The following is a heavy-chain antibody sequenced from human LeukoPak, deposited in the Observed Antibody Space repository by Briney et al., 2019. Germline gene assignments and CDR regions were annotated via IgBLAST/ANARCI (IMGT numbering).Heavy chain of an antibody. CDR1: GGTFSSYA. D-gene: IGHD3-9*01. V-gene: IGHV1-69*13. CDR2: IIPIFGTA. CDR3: ARGAYYDILTGYMSLDY. Sequence: SVKVSCKASGGTFSSYAISWVRQAPGQGLEWMGGIIPIFGTADYAQKFQGRVTITADESTSTAYMELSSLRSEDTAVYYCARGAYYDILTGYMSLDYWGQGTLVTVSS. J-gene: IGHJ4*02.